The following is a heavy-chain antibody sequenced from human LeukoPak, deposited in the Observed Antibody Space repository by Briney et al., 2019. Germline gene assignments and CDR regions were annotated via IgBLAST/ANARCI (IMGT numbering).Heavy chain of an antibody. J-gene: IGHJ4*02. CDR1: GGSISSSSYY. CDR2: IYYSGST. Sequence: SETLSLTCTVSGGSISSSSYYWGWLRQPPGKGLEWIGSIYYSGSTYYNPSLKSRVTISVDTSKNQFSLKLSSVTAADTAVYYCARLQYSSSSANFDYWGQGTLVTVSS. D-gene: IGHD6-6*01. CDR3: ARLQYSSSSANFDY. V-gene: IGHV4-39*07.